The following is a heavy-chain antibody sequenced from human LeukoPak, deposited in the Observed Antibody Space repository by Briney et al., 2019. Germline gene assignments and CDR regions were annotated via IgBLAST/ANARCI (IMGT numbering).Heavy chain of an antibody. CDR3: ARDGGDPAGYFDY. CDR1: GGSISNYF. Sequence: SETLSLTCTVSGGSISNYFWSWIRQPPGKGLEWIGFIYSSGSTKYNPSLKSRVSILVDTSKNQFSLKLNSLTAADTAVYYCARDGGDPAGYFDYWGQGTLITVSS. D-gene: IGHD4-17*01. CDR2: IYSSGST. J-gene: IGHJ4*02. V-gene: IGHV4-59*01.